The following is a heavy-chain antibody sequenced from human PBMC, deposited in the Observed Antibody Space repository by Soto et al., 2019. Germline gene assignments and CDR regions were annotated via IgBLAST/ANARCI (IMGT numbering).Heavy chain of an antibody. CDR2: ISSSSSTI. CDR1: GFTFSSYS. V-gene: IGHV3-48*01. J-gene: IGHJ4*01. Sequence: HPGGSLRLSCAASGFTFSSYSMNWVRQAPGKGLEWVSYISSSSSTIYYADSVKGRFTISRDNAKNSLYLQMNSLRAEDTAVYYCAIKSCSGGRCKFDFWGQGTLVPVSS. CDR3: AIKSCSGGRCKFDF. D-gene: IGHD2-15*01.